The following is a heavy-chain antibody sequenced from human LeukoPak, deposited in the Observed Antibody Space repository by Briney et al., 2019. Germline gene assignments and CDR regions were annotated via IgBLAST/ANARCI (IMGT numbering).Heavy chain of an antibody. Sequence: GGSLRLSCAASGFTFSGYAMSWVRQAPGKGLEWVSFTSASGGSTYYADSVKGRFTISRDNSKNTLYLQMNSLRAEDTAVYYCARRGYCSGGDCLYFFDYWGQGTLVTVSS. J-gene: IGHJ4*02. D-gene: IGHD2-15*01. CDR3: ARRGYCSGGDCLYFFDY. CDR1: GFTFSGYA. CDR2: TSASGGST. V-gene: IGHV3-23*01.